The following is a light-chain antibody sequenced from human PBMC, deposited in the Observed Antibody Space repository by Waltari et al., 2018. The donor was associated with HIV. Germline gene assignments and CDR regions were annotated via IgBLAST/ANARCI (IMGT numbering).Light chain of an antibody. CDR2: DVT. V-gene: IGLV2-14*01. Sequence: QSALTQPASVSGSPGQSITISCTGTSSDVGGYNYVSWYQQHPGKAPKLMIYDVTKRPSGVSNRFSGSKSGNTASLTISGLQADDESDYYCSSYTTSSTWVFGAGTKLTVL. CDR3: SSYTTSSTWV. J-gene: IGLJ3*02. CDR1: SSDVGGYNY.